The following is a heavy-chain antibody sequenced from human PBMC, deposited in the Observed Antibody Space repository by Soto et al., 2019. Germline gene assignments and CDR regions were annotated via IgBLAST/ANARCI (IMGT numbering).Heavy chain of an antibody. CDR3: ARARVRGVSPDYDF. D-gene: IGHD2-8*01. CDR2: IYYTGST. Sequence: SETLSLTCSVSGGYVHSYYCSWLRQSPGRGLEWIAYIYYTGSTKYNPSLKSRATISLDTSKNEVYLKMTSVTAADTAVYYCARARVRGVSPDYDFWGQGTQVTVSS. J-gene: IGHJ4*02. V-gene: IGHV4-59*02. CDR1: GGYVHSYY.